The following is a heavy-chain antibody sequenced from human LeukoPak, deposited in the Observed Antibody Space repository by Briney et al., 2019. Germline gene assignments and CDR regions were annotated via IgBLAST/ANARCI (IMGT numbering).Heavy chain of an antibody. CDR2: ISSSSSYI. CDR1: GFTFRTYS. V-gene: IGHV3-21*01. Sequence: PGGSLRLSCTASGFTFRTYSMNWVRQAPGKGLEWVSSISSSSSYIYYADSVKGRFTISRDNAKNSLYLQMNSLRAEDTAVYYCARRGKFVSDYWGQGTLVTVSS. CDR3: ARRGKFVSDY. D-gene: IGHD3-16*01. J-gene: IGHJ4*02.